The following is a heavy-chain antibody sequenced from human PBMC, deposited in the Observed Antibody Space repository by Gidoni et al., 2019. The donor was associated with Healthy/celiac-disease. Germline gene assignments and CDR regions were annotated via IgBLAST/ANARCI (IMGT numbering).Heavy chain of an antibody. Sequence: EVQLVESGGGLVQPGGSLRLSCAAAGFPFSSYEMNWVRQAPGKGLEWVSYISSIGSTIYYADSLNGLFTISRDNAKNSLYLQMNSLRAEDTAVYYCARAPTTPGFDYWGQGTLVTVSS. CDR3: ARAPTTPGFDY. CDR2: ISSIGSTI. CDR1: GFPFSSYE. J-gene: IGHJ4*02. D-gene: IGHD5-12*01. V-gene: IGHV3-48*03.